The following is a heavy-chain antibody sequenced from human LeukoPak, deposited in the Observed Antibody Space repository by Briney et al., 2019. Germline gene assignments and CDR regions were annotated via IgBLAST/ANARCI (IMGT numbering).Heavy chain of an antibody. CDR2: IYTSGST. V-gene: IGHV4-4*07. CDR3: ARLSRSGSYYEYNWFDP. CDR1: GGSISSYY. D-gene: IGHD1-26*01. Sequence: SETLSLTCTVSGGSISSYYWSWIRQPAGKGLEWIGRIYTSGSTNYNPSLKSRVTMSVDTSKNQFSLKLSSVTAADTAVYYCARLSRSGSYYEYNWFDPGAREPWSPSPQ. J-gene: IGHJ5*02.